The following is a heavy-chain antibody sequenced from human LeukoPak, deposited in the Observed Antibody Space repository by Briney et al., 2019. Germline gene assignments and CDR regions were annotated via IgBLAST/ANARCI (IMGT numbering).Heavy chain of an antibody. Sequence: GGSLRLSCAASGFTFDDYGFSWVRQTPGKGLEWVSGISWNGASTVYADSVKGRFTISRDNAKNSLSLQMNSLRAEDTALYYCVRSYYDNSGFFPHNWGQGTLVTVSS. CDR2: ISWNGAST. CDR3: VRSYYDNSGFFPHN. J-gene: IGHJ4*02. D-gene: IGHD3-22*01. V-gene: IGHV3-20*04. CDR1: GFTFDDYG.